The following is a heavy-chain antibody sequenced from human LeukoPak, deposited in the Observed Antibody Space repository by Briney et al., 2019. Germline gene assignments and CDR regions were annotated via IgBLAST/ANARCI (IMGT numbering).Heavy chain of an antibody. J-gene: IGHJ4*02. V-gene: IGHV1-2*02. CDR1: GYTFTGYY. CDR3: TRGEFNGPDFDF. CDR2: INPSADT. D-gene: IGHD3-10*01. Sequence: ASVKVSCKASGYTFTGYYMHWVRQAPGQGPEWMGWINPSADTNFAQKFQGRVTMTRDTSISTAYMELSRLRSDDTAVYYCTRGEFNGPDFDFWGQGTLVTVSS.